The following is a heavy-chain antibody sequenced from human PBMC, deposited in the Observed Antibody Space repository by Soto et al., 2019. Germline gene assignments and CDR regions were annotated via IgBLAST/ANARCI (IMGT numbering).Heavy chain of an antibody. CDR2: ISYDATNQ. CDR1: GFTFRSHA. Sequence: QAQLVESGGGVVQSGRSLRLSCEASGFTFRSHAMHWVRQTPGKGLEWVAVISYDATNQYYADSVKGRFTISRDNSDNTLYLEMHRLRAEDTAVYYCAKLVESGDSFDLWGQGTVVTVSS. D-gene: IGHD3-10*01. V-gene: IGHV3-30*18. J-gene: IGHJ3*01. CDR3: AKLVESGDSFDL.